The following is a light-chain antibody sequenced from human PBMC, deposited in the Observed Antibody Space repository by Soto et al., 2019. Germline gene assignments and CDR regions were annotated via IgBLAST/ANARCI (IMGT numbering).Light chain of an antibody. J-gene: IGKJ4*01. CDR3: QQRSNSELT. V-gene: IGKV3-11*01. CDR2: DAS. Sequence: EIVLTQSPATLSLSPGERATLSCRASQSVSSYLAWYQQKPGQAPRLLIYDASNRATGIPARFSGSGSGTGFPLTISGLEPEDFAVYYCQQRSNSELTFSGGTKVEIK. CDR1: QSVSSY.